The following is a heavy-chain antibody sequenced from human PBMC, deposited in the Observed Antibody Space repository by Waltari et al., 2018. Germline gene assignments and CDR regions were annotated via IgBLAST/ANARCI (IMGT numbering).Heavy chain of an antibody. D-gene: IGHD7-27*01. CDR1: GFTCGDYA. CDR2: IRSKSYGGTT. Sequence: EVQLVESGGGLVQPGRSLRLSCTDSGFTCGDYAMSWGSKAPGKGLEWVGFIRSKSYGGTTEYAASVKGRFTISRDDSKSIAYLQMNSLKTEDTAVYYCTRGLGSSYYFDYWGQGTLVTVSS. CDR3: TRGLGSSYYFDY. V-gene: IGHV3-49*04. J-gene: IGHJ4*02.